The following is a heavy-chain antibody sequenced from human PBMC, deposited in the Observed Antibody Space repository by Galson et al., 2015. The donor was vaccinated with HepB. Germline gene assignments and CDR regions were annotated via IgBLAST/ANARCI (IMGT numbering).Heavy chain of an antibody. V-gene: IGHV4-30-2*01. CDR3: ARTILDDYRNLSWFDP. CDR1: GDSMSSGAHS. CDR2: IYHSGST. D-gene: IGHD4-11*01. J-gene: IGHJ5*02. Sequence: TLSLTCVVSGDSMSSGAHSWSWIRQPPGKGLEWIGYIYHSGSTYYNPSLKSRVTISKDRSKNQVSLKLRSVTAADTAVYYCARTILDDYRNLSWFDPWGQGALVTVSS.